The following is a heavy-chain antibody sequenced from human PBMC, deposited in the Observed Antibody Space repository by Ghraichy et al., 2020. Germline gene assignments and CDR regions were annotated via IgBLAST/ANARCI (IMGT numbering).Heavy chain of an antibody. V-gene: IGHV4-39*01. CDR2: VFYSGDT. Sequence: SQTLSLTCTVSGGSINSNSYYWAWIRHSPETGLEWIGAVFYSGDTFYNPSLGSRATISVDTSKNQFSLNLRSVTAADTASYYCARQRSNGWYSGLFDSWGQGTQVTVSS. CDR3: ARQRSNGWYSGLFDS. J-gene: IGHJ4*02. CDR1: GGSINSNSYY. D-gene: IGHD6-19*01.